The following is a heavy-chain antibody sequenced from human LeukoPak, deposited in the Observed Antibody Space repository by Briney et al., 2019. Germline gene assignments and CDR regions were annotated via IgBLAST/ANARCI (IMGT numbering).Heavy chain of an antibody. Sequence: GGSLRLSCTASGFTFSTYAISWVRQAPGKGLEWVSAISGSGGSTYYADSVKGRFTISRDNSKNTLYLQMNSLRAEDTAVYYCAKKLAQQLSHFDYWGQGTLVTVSS. CDR3: AKKLAQQLSHFDY. V-gene: IGHV3-23*01. D-gene: IGHD6-13*01. J-gene: IGHJ4*02. CDR2: ISGSGGST. CDR1: GFTFSTYA.